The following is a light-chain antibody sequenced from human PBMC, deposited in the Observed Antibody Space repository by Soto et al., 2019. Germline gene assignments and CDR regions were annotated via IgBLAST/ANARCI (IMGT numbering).Light chain of an antibody. V-gene: IGLV2-8*01. CDR1: SSDVGGYNY. CDR2: EVS. J-gene: IGLJ2*01. CDR3: SSFAGNNNLV. Sequence: QYALTQPPSASGSPGQSVTISCTGTSSDVGGYNYVSWYQQHPGKAPKLMISEVSKRPSGVPDRFFGSKSGNTASLTVSGLKAEDEADYYCSSFAGNNNLVFGGGTKVTVL.